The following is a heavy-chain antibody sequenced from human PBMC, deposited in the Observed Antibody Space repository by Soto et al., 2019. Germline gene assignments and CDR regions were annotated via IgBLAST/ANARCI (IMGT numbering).Heavy chain of an antibody. CDR1: GFTFNNFA. Sequence: QPGGSLRLSCAASGFTFNNFAMSWVRQAPGKGLEWVSAISRSGDSTYYADSVKGRFTISRDNSKNTLFVQMNTLRAEDTAIYYCAKIPIRGSNYINDCWGQGTLVTVSS. V-gene: IGHV3-23*01. CDR3: AKIPIRGSNYINDC. D-gene: IGHD5-18*01. J-gene: IGHJ4*02. CDR2: ISRSGDST.